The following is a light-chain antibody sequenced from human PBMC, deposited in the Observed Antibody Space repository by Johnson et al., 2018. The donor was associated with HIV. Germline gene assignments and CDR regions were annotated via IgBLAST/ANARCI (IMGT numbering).Light chain of an antibody. V-gene: IGLV1-51*01. CDR3: GTWDSSLSVFYV. CDR2: DNN. J-gene: IGLJ1*01. Sequence: QSVLTQPPSVSAAPGQKVTISCSGSSSNIGNNYVSWYQQVPGTAPKLLIFDNNKRPSGIPDRFSGSKSGTSATLGITGLQTGDEADYYCGTWDSSLSVFYVFGTGTKCTVL. CDR1: SSNIGNNY.